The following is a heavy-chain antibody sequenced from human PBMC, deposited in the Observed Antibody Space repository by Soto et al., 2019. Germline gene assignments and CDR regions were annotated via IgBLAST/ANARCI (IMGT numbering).Heavy chain of an antibody. D-gene: IGHD3-10*01. CDR1: GASFNDNH. J-gene: IGHJ5*02. Sequence: PSETLSLTCNVSGASFNDNHWSWIRQSPGKGLDWIGDINHAGDTYYNPSLKSRLVISVDTSKSQFSLRLSSVTAEDTDVYYSARGPRNAPMIRGTLGFFGPSGQGILLTAS. CDR2: INHAGDT. V-gene: IGHV4-34*01. CDR3: ARGPRNAPMIRGTLGFFGP.